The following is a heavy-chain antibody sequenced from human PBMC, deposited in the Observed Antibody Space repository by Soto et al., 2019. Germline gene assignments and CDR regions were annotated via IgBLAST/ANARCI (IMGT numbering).Heavy chain of an antibody. V-gene: IGHV4-4*02. CDR1: SGSISSSHW. CDR2: IYHTGSA. CDR3: ARMVGSGTSYNGIDY. D-gene: IGHD3-10*01. Sequence: QVQLQESGPGLVKPSGTLSLTCTVSSGSISSSHWWNWVRQPPGRGLEWIGKIYHTGSANFNPSLKSRVSISVDKSENQFSLKLSSATAADTAVYYCARMVGSGTSYNGIDYWGQGTLVTVSS. J-gene: IGHJ4*02.